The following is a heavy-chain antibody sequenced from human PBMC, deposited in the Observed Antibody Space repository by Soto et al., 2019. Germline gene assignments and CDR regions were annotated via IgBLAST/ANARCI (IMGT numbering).Heavy chain of an antibody. Sequence: SETLSLTCAVYGGSFSGYYWSWIRQPPGKGLEWIGEINHSGSTNYNPSLKSRVTISVDTSKNQFSLKLSSVTAADTAVYYCARKRRIAAAGTPRVFGFDPWGQGTLVTVSS. CDR3: ARKRRIAAAGTPRVFGFDP. J-gene: IGHJ5*02. CDR2: INHSGST. D-gene: IGHD6-13*01. V-gene: IGHV4-34*01. CDR1: GGSFSGYY.